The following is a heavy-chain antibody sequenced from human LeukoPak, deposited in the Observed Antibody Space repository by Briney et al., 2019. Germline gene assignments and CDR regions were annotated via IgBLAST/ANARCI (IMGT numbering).Heavy chain of an antibody. CDR3: AREDGLTAPFDY. Sequence: GGSLRLSCAASGFTFSSYSMNWVRQAPGKGLEWASYISSSSGTIYYADSVKGRFTISRDNAKNSLYLQMNSLRAEDMAVYYCAREDGLTAPFDYWGQGTLVTVSS. CDR2: ISSSSGTI. J-gene: IGHJ4*02. V-gene: IGHV3-48*01. CDR1: GFTFSSYS. D-gene: IGHD5-18*01.